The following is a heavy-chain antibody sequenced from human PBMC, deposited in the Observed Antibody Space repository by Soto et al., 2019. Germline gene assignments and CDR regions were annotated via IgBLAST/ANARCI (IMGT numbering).Heavy chain of an antibody. Sequence: PSETLSLTCTVSGGSISSYYWSWIRQPPGKGLEWIGYIYYSGSTNYNPSLKSRVTISVDTSKNQFSLKLSSVTAADTAVYYCARATLVGDAFDIWGQGTMVTVSS. CDR1: GGSISSYY. CDR3: ARATLVGDAFDI. J-gene: IGHJ3*02. V-gene: IGHV4-59*01. CDR2: IYYSGST.